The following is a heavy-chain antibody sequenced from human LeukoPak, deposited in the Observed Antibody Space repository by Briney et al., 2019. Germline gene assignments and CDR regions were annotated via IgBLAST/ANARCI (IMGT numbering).Heavy chain of an antibody. J-gene: IGHJ6*03. CDR2: IYPDDSDT. CDR3: ARLAYCSNDVCYSNYYCSMGV. D-gene: IGHD2-8*01. Sequence: GESLNISCKGSGYTFSSYGIGWVRQMPGKGLEWMGIIYPDDSDTRYSPSFQGQVTISADKYISTASLQWSSLKASDTAMYYCARLAYCSNDVCYSNYYCSMGVWGKGTTVTVSS. CDR1: GYTFSSYG. V-gene: IGHV5-51*01.